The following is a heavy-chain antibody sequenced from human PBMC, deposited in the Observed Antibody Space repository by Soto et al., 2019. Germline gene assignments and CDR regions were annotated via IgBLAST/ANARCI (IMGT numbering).Heavy chain of an antibody. D-gene: IGHD1-7*01. CDR3: AREKTTIGDFDY. CDR1: GGSISSYY. J-gene: IGHJ4*02. V-gene: IGHV4-59*01. Sequence: SETLSLTCTVSGGSISSYYWSWIRQPPGKGLEWIGYIYYSGSTNCNPSLKSRVTISVDTSKNQFSLKLSSVTAADTAVYYCAREKTTIGDFDYWGQGTLVTVSS. CDR2: IYYSGST.